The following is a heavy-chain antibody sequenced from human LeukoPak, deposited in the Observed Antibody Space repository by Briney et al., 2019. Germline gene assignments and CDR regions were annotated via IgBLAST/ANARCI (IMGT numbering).Heavy chain of an antibody. V-gene: IGHV1-18*01. Sequence: ASVKVSCKTSGYTFTSYGISWVRQAPGQGLEWLAWINPSNGNTKDTRNLQGRVTMTTDTSTNTAYMELRNLRSSDTAVYYCATGGTYSSFDHWGQGTLVTVSS. CDR3: ATGGTYSSFDH. CDR1: GYTFTSYG. D-gene: IGHD4-11*01. J-gene: IGHJ4*02. CDR2: INPSNGNT.